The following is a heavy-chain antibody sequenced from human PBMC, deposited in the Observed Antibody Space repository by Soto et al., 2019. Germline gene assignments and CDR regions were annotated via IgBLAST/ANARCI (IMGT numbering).Heavy chain of an antibody. CDR2: IRNKAYGGTT. V-gene: IGHV3-49*03. CDR3: TRGWDSSGGTNWFDP. J-gene: IGHJ5*02. Sequence: LRLSCTASGFTFGDYTMSWFRQAPGKGLEWVGFIRNKAYGGTTEYAASVKDRFTISRDDSKTFAYLQMNSLKTEDTAIYYCTRGWDSSGGTNWFDPWRQGTLVTVSS. D-gene: IGHD3-22*01. CDR1: GFTFGDYT.